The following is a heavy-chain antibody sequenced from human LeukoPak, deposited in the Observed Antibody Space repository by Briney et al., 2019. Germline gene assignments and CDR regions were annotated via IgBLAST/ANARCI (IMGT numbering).Heavy chain of an antibody. J-gene: IGHJ4*02. D-gene: IGHD5-18*01. CDR2: IIPTFGTA. V-gene: IGHV1-69*01. CDR1: GGTFSSYA. CDR3: ARRGYSYGLTSGYFFDY. Sequence: SVKVSCKASGGTFSSYAISWVRQAPGQGLEWMGGIIPTFGTANYAQKFQGRVTITADESTSTAYMELSSLRSEDTAVYYCARRGYSYGLTSGYFFDYWGQGTLVTVSS.